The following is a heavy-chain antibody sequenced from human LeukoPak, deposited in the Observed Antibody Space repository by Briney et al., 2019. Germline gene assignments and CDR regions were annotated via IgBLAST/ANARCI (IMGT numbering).Heavy chain of an antibody. Sequence: GGSLRLSCAASGFTFSSYGMRWVRQAPGKGLEWVAVISYDGSNKYYADSVKGRFTISRDNSKNTLYLQMNSLRAEDTAVYYCAKDLGVITVVLGVITDPGGQGTLVTVSS. CDR1: GFTFSSYG. V-gene: IGHV3-30*18. J-gene: IGHJ5*02. CDR3: AKDLGVITVVLGVITDP. CDR2: ISYDGSNK. D-gene: IGHD3-10*01.